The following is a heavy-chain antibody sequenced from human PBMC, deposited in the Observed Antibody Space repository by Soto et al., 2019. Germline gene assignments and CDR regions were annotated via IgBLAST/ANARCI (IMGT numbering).Heavy chain of an antibody. CDR1: GGSISSYY. J-gene: IGHJ4*02. D-gene: IGHD6-19*01. Sequence: PSETLSLTCPVSGGSISSYYWSWIRQPPGKGLEWIGYIYYSGSTNYNPSLKSRVTISVDTSKNQFSLKLSSVTAADTAVYYCARGSSSSGWFYWGQGTLVTVSS. V-gene: IGHV4-59*01. CDR2: IYYSGST. CDR3: ARGSSSSGWFY.